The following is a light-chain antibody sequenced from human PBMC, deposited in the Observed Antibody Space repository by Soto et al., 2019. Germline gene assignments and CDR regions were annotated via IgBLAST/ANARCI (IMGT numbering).Light chain of an antibody. CDR1: SSDVGGYNY. Sequence: QCALTQPASVSGSPRQSITISCTGTSSDVGGYNYVSWYQHHPGKAPKLIIFDVSNRPSGVSNPFSGSKSGNTASLTISALQPEDEADYYCSSYTTSNTRQIVFGTGTKVTVL. CDR3: SSYTTSNTRQIV. CDR2: DVS. J-gene: IGLJ1*01. V-gene: IGLV2-14*03.